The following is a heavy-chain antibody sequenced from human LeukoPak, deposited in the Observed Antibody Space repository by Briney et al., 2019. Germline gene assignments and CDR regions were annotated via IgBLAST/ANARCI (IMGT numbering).Heavy chain of an antibody. CDR1: GLTFSSYW. V-gene: IGHV3-7*01. Sequence: GGSLRLSCAAYGLTFSSYWMDWVRQAPGKGLEWVANINQDGSQKYYVDSVKGRFTISRDNAENSLYLQMNSLRAEDTAVYYCSGSLNSWGQGTLVTVSS. CDR3: SGSLNS. J-gene: IGHJ4*02. CDR2: INQDGSQK.